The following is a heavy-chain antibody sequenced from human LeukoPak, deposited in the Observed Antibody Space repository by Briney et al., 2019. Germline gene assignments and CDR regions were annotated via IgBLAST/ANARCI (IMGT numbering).Heavy chain of an antibody. J-gene: IGHJ5*02. D-gene: IGHD3-16*01. Sequence: ASVKVSCKASGYDFINYGISWVRQAPGQGLEWMGWRSIYNGNTDYKLQGRVTMTTDTSTSTAYMEVRSLRSEDTAVYYCARDYDYEVWFDPWGQGTLVTVSS. CDR2: RSIYNGNT. CDR1: GYDFINYG. V-gene: IGHV1-18*01. CDR3: ARDYDYEVWFDP.